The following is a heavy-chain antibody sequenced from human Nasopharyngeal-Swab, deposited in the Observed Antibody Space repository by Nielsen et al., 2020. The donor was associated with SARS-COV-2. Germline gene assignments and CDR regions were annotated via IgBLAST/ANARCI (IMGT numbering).Heavy chain of an antibody. Sequence: SVKVSCKASGGTFSSYAISWVRQAPGQGLEWMGGIIPTFGTANYAQKFQGSVTITADKSTSTAYMELSSLRSEDTAVYYCARSRTMVTHAFDIWGQGTMVTVSS. D-gene: IGHD4-23*01. CDR2: IIPTFGTA. CDR3: ARSRTMVTHAFDI. CDR1: GGTFSSYA. V-gene: IGHV1-69*06. J-gene: IGHJ3*02.